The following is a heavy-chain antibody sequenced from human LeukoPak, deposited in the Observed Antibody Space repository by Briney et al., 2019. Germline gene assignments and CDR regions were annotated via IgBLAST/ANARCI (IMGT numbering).Heavy chain of an antibody. CDR3: ARFLAGTRHFHFYYYMDV. V-gene: IGHV4-38-2*01. Sequence: PGGTLRLSCAASGFTFSSYGMSWVRQSPGKGLEWIGSIYYSGSTYYNPSLKSRVTLSVDTSKNQYSLKVTSVTAADTAVYYCARFLAGTRHFHFYYYMDVWGKGTTVTISS. J-gene: IGHJ6*03. D-gene: IGHD3-9*01. CDR1: GFTFSSYG. CDR2: IYYSGST.